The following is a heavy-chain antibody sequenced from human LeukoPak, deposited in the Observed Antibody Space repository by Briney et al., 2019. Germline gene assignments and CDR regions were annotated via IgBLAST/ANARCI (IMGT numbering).Heavy chain of an antibody. V-gene: IGHV1-24*01. Sequence: ASVKVSCKVSGYTLTELSMHWVRQAPGKGLEWMGGFDPEDGETIYAQKFQGRVTMTEDTSTDTAYMELSSLRSEDTAVHYCAIVLPLHTAMVFYGQYDISFDYWGQGTLVTVSS. CDR2: FDPEDGET. CDR1: GYTLTELS. CDR3: AIVLPLHTAMVFYGQYDISFDY. D-gene: IGHD5-18*01. J-gene: IGHJ4*02.